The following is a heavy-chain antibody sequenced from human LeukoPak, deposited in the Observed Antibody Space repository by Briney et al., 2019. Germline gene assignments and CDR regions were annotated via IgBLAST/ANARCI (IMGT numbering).Heavy chain of an antibody. J-gene: IGHJ4*02. CDR3: AKDQRWESPHYLDS. Sequence: ETLSLTCAAYGGSFSGYYWSWVRQAPGKGLEWVSAISASGGSTYYADSVRGRFTISRDNSKNTLYVQMNSLRDEDTAVYYCAKDQRWESPHYLDSWGQGTLVTVSS. D-gene: IGHD1-26*01. CDR1: GGSFSGYY. CDR2: ISASGGST. V-gene: IGHV3-23*01.